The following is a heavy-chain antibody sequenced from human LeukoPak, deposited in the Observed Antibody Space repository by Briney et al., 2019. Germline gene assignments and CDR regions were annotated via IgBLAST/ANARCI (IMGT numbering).Heavy chain of an antibody. CDR3: ATTIAAAGLEYFQH. CDR2: IYYSGST. CDR1: GGSISSYY. V-gene: IGHV4-59*01. Sequence: PSETLFLTCTVSGGSISSYYWSWVRQPPGKGLEWIGYIYYSGSTNYNPSLKSRVTISVDTSKNQFSLKLSSVTAADTAVYYCATTIAAAGLEYFQHWGQGTLVTVSS. J-gene: IGHJ1*01. D-gene: IGHD6-13*01.